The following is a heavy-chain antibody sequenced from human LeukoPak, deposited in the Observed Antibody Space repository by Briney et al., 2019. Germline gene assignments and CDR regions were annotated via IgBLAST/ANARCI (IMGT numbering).Heavy chain of an antibody. CDR3: ARDRGSDYPFDY. D-gene: IGHD3-16*01. Sequence: PGGSLRLSCAASGFTFSSYGMHWVRQAPGKGLEWVAVIWYDGSNKYYADSVKGRFTISRDNSKNTLYLQMNRLRAEDTAVYFCARDRGSDYPFDYWGQGTLVTVSS. V-gene: IGHV3-33*01. CDR1: GFTFSSYG. J-gene: IGHJ4*02. CDR2: IWYDGSNK.